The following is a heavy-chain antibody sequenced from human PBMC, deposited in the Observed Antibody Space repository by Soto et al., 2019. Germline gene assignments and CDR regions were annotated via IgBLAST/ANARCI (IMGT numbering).Heavy chain of an antibody. CDR1: GGSVSSVSYY. CDR3: ARSYRAGGQIYYFDY. CDR2: IYYSGST. Sequence: PSETLSLTCTVSGGSVSSVSYYWSWIRQPPGKGLEWIGYIYYSGSTNYNPSLKSRVTISVDPSKNQFSLKLSSVTAADTAVYYCARSYRAGGQIYYFDYWGQGTLVTVSS. D-gene: IGHD2-15*01. J-gene: IGHJ4*02. V-gene: IGHV4-61*01.